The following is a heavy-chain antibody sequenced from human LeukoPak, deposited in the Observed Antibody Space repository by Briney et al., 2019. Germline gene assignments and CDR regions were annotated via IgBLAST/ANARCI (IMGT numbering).Heavy chain of an antibody. CDR2: IYYSGST. V-gene: IGHV4-30-4*01. CDR1: GGSISSGDYY. J-gene: IGHJ4*02. Sequence: PSQTLSLTCTVSGGSISSGDYYWSWIRQPPGKGLEWIGYIYYSGSTYYNPSLKSRVTMSVDTSKNQFSLNLNSVTAADTAVYYCARVAPIPFGFDFDYWGQGTLVTVSS. CDR3: ARVAPIPFGFDFDY. D-gene: IGHD2/OR15-2a*01.